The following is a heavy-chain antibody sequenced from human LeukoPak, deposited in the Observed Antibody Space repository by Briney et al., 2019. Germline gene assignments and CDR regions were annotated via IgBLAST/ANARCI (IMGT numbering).Heavy chain of an antibody. V-gene: IGHV1-2*02. CDR2: NDPTDGGT. Sequence: ASVKVSCKASGYTFTDYHMHWVRQAHGKGLEGMGWNDPTDGGTNHAQKFQGSVTMTRDTSISTAYVELSRLRSDATAVYHCARQYSSSSYYFYYMDVWGKGTTVTASS. D-gene: IGHD6-6*01. CDR1: GYTFTDYH. CDR3: ARQYSSSSYYFYYMDV. J-gene: IGHJ6*03.